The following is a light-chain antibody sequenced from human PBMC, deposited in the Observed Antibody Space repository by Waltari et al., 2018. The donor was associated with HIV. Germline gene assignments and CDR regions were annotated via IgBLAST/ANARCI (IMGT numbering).Light chain of an antibody. J-gene: IGKJ1*01. V-gene: IGKV3-20*01. CDR3: HQYGTAPRT. CDR1: QSISNNF. CDR2: TSL. Sequence: EIVLTQSPGTLSLSPGARAILSCRATQSISNNFLAWFQQKPGQPPRLLIYTSLIRATGIPDRFSGSGAGTDFTLTINRLEPEDFAVYYCHQYGTAPRTFGQGTRVEI.